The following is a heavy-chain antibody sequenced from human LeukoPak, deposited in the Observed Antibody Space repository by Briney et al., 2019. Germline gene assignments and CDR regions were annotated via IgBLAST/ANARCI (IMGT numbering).Heavy chain of an antibody. CDR3: ARHETSSSRTSSFDY. D-gene: IGHD6-13*01. J-gene: IGHJ4*02. CDR2: IYDTGST. V-gene: IGHV4-59*08. Sequence: SETLSLTCTVSGGSITSYYWSWIRQPPGKGLEWIGYIYDTGSTNYSPSLKSRVTISVDTSKNQFSLKLTSVTAADTAVYYCARHETSSSRTSSFDYWGQGTLVTVSS. CDR1: GGSITSYY.